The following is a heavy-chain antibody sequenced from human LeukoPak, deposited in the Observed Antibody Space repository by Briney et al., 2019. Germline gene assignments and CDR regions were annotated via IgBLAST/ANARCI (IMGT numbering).Heavy chain of an antibody. D-gene: IGHD5-12*01. CDR3: AKDGAWLRFDD. V-gene: IGHV3-23*01. CDR2: ISPGGGPT. J-gene: IGHJ4*02. Sequence: PGGSLRLSCAASRFTFSSYAMNWVRQAPGKGLEWVSGISPGGGPTYYADSVRGRFTISRDDSKNTLYLQMKNLRAEDTAVYYCAKDGAWLRFDDWGQGILVTVSS. CDR1: RFTFSSYA.